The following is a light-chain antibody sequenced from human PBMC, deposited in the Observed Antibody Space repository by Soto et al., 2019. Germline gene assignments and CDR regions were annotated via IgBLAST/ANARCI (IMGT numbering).Light chain of an antibody. V-gene: IGKV1-27*01. Sequence: DIQMTQSPSSLSASVGDRVSITCRASQGISNYLAWYQQKPGKVPKLLMYAASNLQSGVPSRFSGSGSGTDFTLTISGLQPEDVATYYCQKYNSAPLTFGGGTKVEIK. CDR1: QGISNY. CDR2: AAS. J-gene: IGKJ4*01. CDR3: QKYNSAPLT.